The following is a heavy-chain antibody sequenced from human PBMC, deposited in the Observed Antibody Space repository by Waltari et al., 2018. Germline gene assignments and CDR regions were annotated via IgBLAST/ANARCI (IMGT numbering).Heavy chain of an antibody. V-gene: IGHV4-39*07. CDR1: GGSISSSTSF. CDR3: ARDRSSSGGGDFFDY. D-gene: IGHD6-6*01. J-gene: IGHJ4*02. Sequence: QLRLQESGPGLVKPSETLSLTCTVSGGSISSSTSFWGWIRQPPGKGLEWIGSSYYSGTTYYNPSLKSRVTISIDTSKNQLSLKLSSVTAADTAVYYCARDRSSSGGGDFFDYWGQGTLVTVSS. CDR2: SYYSGTT.